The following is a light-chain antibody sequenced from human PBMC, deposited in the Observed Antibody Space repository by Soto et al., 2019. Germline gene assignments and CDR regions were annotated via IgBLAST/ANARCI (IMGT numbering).Light chain of an antibody. CDR1: RNYIGGCNF. Sequence: QSALTQPASVAGSTGQSITIPCNGPRNYIGGCNFVSWFQQHPGKAPKLLICDVTRRPSGVSDRFSGSKSGNTASLTISGLQAEDEADYYCNSYSGGNTLYVFGSGTKLTVL. CDR2: DVT. CDR3: NSYSGGNTLYV. J-gene: IGLJ1*01. V-gene: IGLV2-14*01.